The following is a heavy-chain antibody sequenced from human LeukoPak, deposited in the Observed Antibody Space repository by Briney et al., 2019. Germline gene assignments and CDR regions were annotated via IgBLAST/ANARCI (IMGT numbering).Heavy chain of an antibody. J-gene: IGHJ6*04. CDR2: ISSSGSTI. V-gene: IGHV3-11*04. CDR3: AELGITMIGGV. CDR1: GITFSNAW. D-gene: IGHD3-10*02. Sequence: GGSLRLSCAASGITFSNAWMSSVRQAPGKGLEWVSYISSSGSTIYYADSVKGRFTISRDNAKNSLYLQMNSLRAEDTAVYYCAELGITMIGGVWGKGTPVTISS.